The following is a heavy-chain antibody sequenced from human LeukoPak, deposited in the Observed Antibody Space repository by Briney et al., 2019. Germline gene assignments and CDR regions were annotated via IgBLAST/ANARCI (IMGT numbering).Heavy chain of an antibody. Sequence: SETLSLTCAVSGYSISSGYYWGWIRQPPGKGLEWIVSIYHSGSTYYNPSLKSRVTISVDTSKNQFSLKLSSVTAADTAVYYCAAESIVGATTESYVDYWGQGTLVTVSS. CDR2: IYHSGST. V-gene: IGHV4-38-2*01. J-gene: IGHJ4*02. CDR3: AAESIVGATTESYVDY. D-gene: IGHD1-26*01. CDR1: GYSISSGYY.